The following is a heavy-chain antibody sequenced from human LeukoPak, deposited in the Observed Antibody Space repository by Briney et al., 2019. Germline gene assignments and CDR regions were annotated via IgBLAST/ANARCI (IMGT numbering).Heavy chain of an antibody. CDR1: GFTVSSNY. D-gene: IGHD6-19*01. CDR2: ISGSGGST. J-gene: IGHJ4*02. CDR3: AKPPLSSGWYGGDY. V-gene: IGHV3-23*01. Sequence: GGSLRLSCAASGFTVSSNYMSWVRQAPGKGLEWVSAISGSGGSTFYADSVRGRFTISRDNSRNTLYLQMNSLRAEDTAVYYCAKPPLSSGWYGGDYWGQGTLVTVSS.